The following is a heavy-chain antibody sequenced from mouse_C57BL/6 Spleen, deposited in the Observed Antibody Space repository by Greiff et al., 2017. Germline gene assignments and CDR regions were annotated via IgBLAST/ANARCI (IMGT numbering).Heavy chain of an antibody. CDR1: GSTFTDYA. Sequence: VQLQKSGAELVRPGASVTLSCKASGSTFTDYAMHWVKQTPVHGLEWIGAFDPETGGTAYNQKFKGKAILTADKASSTAYMELRDVTSEDSAVYYGTGEKLGAFAYGSQGTVVTVSA. V-gene: IGHV1-15*01. D-gene: IGHD4-1*01. J-gene: IGHJ3*01. CDR2: FDPETGGT. CDR3: TGEKLGAFAY.